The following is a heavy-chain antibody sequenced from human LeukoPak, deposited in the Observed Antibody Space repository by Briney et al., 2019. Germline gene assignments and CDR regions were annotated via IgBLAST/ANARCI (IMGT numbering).Heavy chain of an antibody. Sequence: KSSETVSLTCCVSGVHLKCNSEYWGWARQPPGEGLGWFGIIYYSGIPLHHPSPKSRVTISVDTSKTQFSLKLRSVTAAHTAVYYCARASPRYSSSWYSDYFDSWGQGTLVTVSS. J-gene: IGHJ4*02. D-gene: IGHD6-13*01. CDR1: GVHLKCNSEY. CDR3: ARASPRYSSSWYSDYFDS. V-gene: IGHV4-39*07. CDR2: IYYSGIP.